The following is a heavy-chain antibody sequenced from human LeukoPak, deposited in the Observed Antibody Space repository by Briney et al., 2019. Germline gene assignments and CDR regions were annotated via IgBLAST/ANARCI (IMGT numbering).Heavy chain of an antibody. J-gene: IGHJ4*02. CDR2: INPNSGGT. Sequence: ASVKVSCKTSGYTFTGYYMHWVRQTPGQGLEWMGWINPNSGGTNYAQKFQGRVTMTRDTSISTAYMELSRLRSDDTAVYYCARENGDYVFDYWGQGTLVTVSS. D-gene: IGHD4-17*01. V-gene: IGHV1-2*02. CDR1: GYTFTGYY. CDR3: ARENGDYVFDY.